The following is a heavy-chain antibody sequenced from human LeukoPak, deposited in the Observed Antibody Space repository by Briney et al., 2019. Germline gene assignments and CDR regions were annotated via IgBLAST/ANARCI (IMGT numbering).Heavy chain of an antibody. CDR3: ARLERTMVRGPSIYFVY. Sequence: PSETLSLTCTVSGGCISSSSYYWGWIRQPPGKGLEWIGSIYYSGSTYYNPSLKSRVTISVDTPKNQFSLKLSSVTAADTAVYYCARLERTMVRGPSIYFVYWGQGTLVTVSS. J-gene: IGHJ4*02. CDR1: GGCISSSSYY. D-gene: IGHD3-10*01. CDR2: IYYSGST. V-gene: IGHV4-39*01.